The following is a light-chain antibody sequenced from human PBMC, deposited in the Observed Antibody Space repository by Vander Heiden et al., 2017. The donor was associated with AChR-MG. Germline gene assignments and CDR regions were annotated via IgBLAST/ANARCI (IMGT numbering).Light chain of an antibody. CDR3: MQGRQTPLT. CDR1: QSLLHSNGYNY. Sequence: EIVLTQSPTSLSVTPGESASISCRSSQSLLHSNGYNYFDWYLQKPGQSPRLLIYLGSTRASGVPDRFSGSGSGTDFTLKISRVEAEDVGVYYCMQGRQTPLTFGGGTRVEIK. V-gene: IGKV2-28*01. J-gene: IGKJ4*01. CDR2: LGS.